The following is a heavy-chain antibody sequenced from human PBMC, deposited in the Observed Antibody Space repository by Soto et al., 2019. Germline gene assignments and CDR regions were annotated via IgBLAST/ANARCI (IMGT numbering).Heavy chain of an antibody. CDR1: GGTFSSYT. D-gene: IGHD3-10*01. CDR2: IIPILGIA. CDR3: ARDPPVLQDGGSGSYYNVAHMDV. J-gene: IGHJ6*03. V-gene: IGHV1-69*08. Sequence: QVQLVQSGAEVKKPGSSVKVSCKASGGTFSSYTISWVRQAPGQGLEWMGRIIPILGIANYAQKFQGRVTITADKSTSTAYMELSSLRSEDTAVYYCARDPPVLQDGGSGSYYNVAHMDVWGKGTTVTVSS.